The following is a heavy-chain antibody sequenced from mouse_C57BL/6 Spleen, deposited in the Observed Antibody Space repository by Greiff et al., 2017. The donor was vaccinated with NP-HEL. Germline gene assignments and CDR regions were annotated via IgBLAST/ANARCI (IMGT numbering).Heavy chain of an antibody. D-gene: IGHD1-1*01. Sequence: EVKLQESGPELVKPGASVKISCKASGYSFTGYYMHWVKQSSEKSLEWIGEINPSTGGTSYNQKFKGKATLTVDKSSSTAYMQLKSLTSEDSAVYYCARKRDYYGSPYFDYWGQGTTLTVSS. V-gene: IGHV1-43*01. CDR3: ARKRDYYGSPYFDY. CDR1: GYSFTGYY. CDR2: INPSTGGT. J-gene: IGHJ2*01.